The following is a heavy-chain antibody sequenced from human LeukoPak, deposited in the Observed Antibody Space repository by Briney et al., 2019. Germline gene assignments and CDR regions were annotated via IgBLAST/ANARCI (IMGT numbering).Heavy chain of an antibody. CDR2: IYYSGST. Sequence: NPSETLSLTCTVSGDSISSYYWSWIRQPPGKGLEWIGYIYYSGSTNHNPSLKSRVTISVDTSKNQFSLKLSSVTAADTAVYYCARTDSSGWYVFDYWGQGTLVTVSS. J-gene: IGHJ4*02. D-gene: IGHD6-19*01. V-gene: IGHV4-59*01. CDR1: GDSISSYY. CDR3: ARTDSSGWYVFDY.